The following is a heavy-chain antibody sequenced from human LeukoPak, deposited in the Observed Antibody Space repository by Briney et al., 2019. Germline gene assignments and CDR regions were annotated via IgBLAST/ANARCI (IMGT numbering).Heavy chain of an antibody. J-gene: IGHJ4*02. V-gene: IGHV6-1*01. CDR3: TGSPSGSYPDS. CDR1: GDSVSSNIAA. Sequence: SQTLSLTCAISGDSVSSNIAAWNWIRQSPSRGLEWLGRTYYRSKWINDYAASVKGRMTISADASTDYFSLQLNSVTPEDTAVYHCTGSPSGSYPDSWGQGTLVTVSS. CDR2: TYYRSKWIN. D-gene: IGHD1-26*01.